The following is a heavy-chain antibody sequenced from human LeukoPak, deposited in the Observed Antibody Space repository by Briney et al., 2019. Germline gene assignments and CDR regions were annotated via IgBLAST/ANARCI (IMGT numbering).Heavy chain of an antibody. CDR1: GYTFTSYG. J-gene: IGHJ3*02. D-gene: IGHD4-23*01. CDR2: ISTYNGNA. CDR3: ARDWGSVETGAVDAFDI. V-gene: IGHV1-18*01. Sequence: GASVKVSCKASGYTFTSYGINWVRQAPGQGLEWMGWISTYNGNANYAQKLQGRVTMTTDTSTSTAYMELRSLRSDDTAVYYCARDWGSVETGAVDAFDIWGQGTMVTVSS.